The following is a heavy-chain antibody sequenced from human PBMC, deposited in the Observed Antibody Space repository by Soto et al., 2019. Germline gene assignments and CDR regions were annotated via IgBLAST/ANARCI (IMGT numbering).Heavy chain of an antibody. CDR2: IYYSGST. CDR3: ASFDPPFDY. CDR1: GGSISSSSYY. D-gene: IGHD3-9*01. Sequence: SETLSLTCTVSGGSISSSSYYCGWIRQPPGKGLEWIGSIYYSGSTYYNPSLKSRVTISVDTSKNQFSLKLSSVTAADTAVYYCASFDPPFDYWGQGTLVTVSS. J-gene: IGHJ4*02. V-gene: IGHV4-39*01.